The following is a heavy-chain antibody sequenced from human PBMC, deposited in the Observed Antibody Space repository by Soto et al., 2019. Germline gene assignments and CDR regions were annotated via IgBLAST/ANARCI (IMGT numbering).Heavy chain of an antibody. D-gene: IGHD6-19*01. V-gene: IGHV4-31*03. CDR2: FYASGSI. Sequence: LQESGPGLVKPSQTLSLTCFVSGYSITAGGYYWSWIRHHPGKGLEWIGSFYASGSIIYKPSLRRRVSISGDTSSNQFSMSLTSVTAAETARYYCARMYSSGSGWFHPWGQGTLVTVSS. CDR3: ARMYSSGSGWFHP. CDR1: GYSITAGGYY. J-gene: IGHJ5*02.